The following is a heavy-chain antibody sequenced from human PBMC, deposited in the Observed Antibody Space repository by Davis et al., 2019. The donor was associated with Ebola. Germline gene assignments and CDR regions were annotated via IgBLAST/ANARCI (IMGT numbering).Heavy chain of an antibody. CDR3: ARGTPGVSTFFFFDS. V-gene: IGHV5-51*01. CDR1: GFGFRSHW. Sequence: GASLKISCESSGFGFRSHWIGSVRQRPGKGLDWMGMVIPGDSDPVYSPSFQGQVTISVDTSTRTVHLQWSSLKASDTSIYYCARGTPGVSTFFFFDSWGQGTPVTASS. CDR2: VIPGDSDP. D-gene: IGHD4-11*01. J-gene: IGHJ4*02.